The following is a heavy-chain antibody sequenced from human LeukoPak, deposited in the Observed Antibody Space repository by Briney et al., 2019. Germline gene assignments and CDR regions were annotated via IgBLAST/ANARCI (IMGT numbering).Heavy chain of an antibody. D-gene: IGHD5-12*01. Sequence: SGGSLRLSCAASGFTFSSYAMSWFRQAPGRGLEWVSAIDGSGGSTYYADSVKGRFTIPRDNSKNTLYLQMNSLRPEDTAIYYCAKDRRLPWDYFDSWGQGTLVTVSS. CDR1: GFTFSSYA. V-gene: IGHV3-23*01. J-gene: IGHJ4*02. CDR3: AKDRRLPWDYFDS. CDR2: IDGSGGST.